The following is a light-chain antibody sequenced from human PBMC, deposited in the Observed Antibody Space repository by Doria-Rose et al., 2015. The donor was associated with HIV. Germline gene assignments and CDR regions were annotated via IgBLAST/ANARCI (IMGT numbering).Light chain of an antibody. CDR2: DNN. CDR3: EAWDSSLSGYYV. V-gene: IGLV1-51*01. Sequence: ELMQLPSVSAAPGQKVTISCSGSSSNIGNNYVSWYQQLPGTAPQLLIYDNNKRPSGIPDRFSGSKSGTSATLGITGLQTGDEADYYCEAWDSSLSGYYVFGTGTKVTVL. J-gene: IGLJ1*01. CDR1: SSNIGNNY.